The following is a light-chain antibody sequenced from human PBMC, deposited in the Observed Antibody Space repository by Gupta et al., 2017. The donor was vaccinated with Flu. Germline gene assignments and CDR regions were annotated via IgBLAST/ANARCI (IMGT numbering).Light chain of an antibody. CDR3: SSYAGINNYV. CDR2: EVS. V-gene: IGLV2-8*01. J-gene: IGLJ1*01. CDR1: SSDVGSSQY. Sequence: QSALTQPPSASGSPGQSVTISCTGTSSDVGSSQYVSWYQQHPGKAPKVVIYEVSKRPSGVPGRFSGSKSGNTASLTVSGLQAADEADYYCSSYAGINNYVFGTGTQVTVL.